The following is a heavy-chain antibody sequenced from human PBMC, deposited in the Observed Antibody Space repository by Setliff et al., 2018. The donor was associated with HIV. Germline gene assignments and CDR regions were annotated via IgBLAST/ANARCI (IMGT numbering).Heavy chain of an antibody. CDR1: GGSISNYY. V-gene: IGHV4-4*08. CDR3: ARGGVLRYFDWAY. Sequence: SETLSLTCTVSGGSISNYYWSWIRQPPGKGLEWIGYIYTSGSTDYNPSLKSRVTISVDTSKNQFSLKLSSVTAADTAVYYCARGGVLRYFDWAYWGQGTLVTVSS. J-gene: IGHJ4*02. CDR2: IYTSGST. D-gene: IGHD3-9*01.